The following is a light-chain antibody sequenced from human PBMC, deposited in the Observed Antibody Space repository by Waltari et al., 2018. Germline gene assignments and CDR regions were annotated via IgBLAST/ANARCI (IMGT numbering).Light chain of an antibody. CDR1: QSLSGSY. V-gene: IGKV3-20*01. CDR3: QQYVSSPGT. CDR2: GAS. J-gene: IGKJ1*01. Sequence: EIVLTQSPGTLSLSPGERATLSCRASQSLSGSYLAWYQQKPGQTPRLLIYGASSRATGIPDRFSGSGSGTDFTLTISRLEPEDFAVYYCQQYVSSPGTFDQGP.